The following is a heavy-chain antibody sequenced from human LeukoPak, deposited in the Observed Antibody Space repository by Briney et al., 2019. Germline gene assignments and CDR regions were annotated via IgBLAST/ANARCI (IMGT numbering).Heavy chain of an antibody. V-gene: IGHV4-39*07. Sequence: SETLSLTCTVSGGSISSSSYYWGWIRQPPGKGLEWIGSIYYSGSTYYNPSLKSRVTISVDTSKNQFSLKLSSVTAADTAVYYCARGGTYALVWGQGTLVTVSS. D-gene: IGHD3-16*01. CDR3: ARGGTYALV. J-gene: IGHJ4*02. CDR1: GGSISSSSYY. CDR2: IYYSGST.